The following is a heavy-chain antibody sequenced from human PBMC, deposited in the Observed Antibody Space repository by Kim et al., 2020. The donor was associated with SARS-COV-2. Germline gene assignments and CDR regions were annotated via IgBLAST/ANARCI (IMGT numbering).Heavy chain of an antibody. V-gene: IGHV3-53*01. CDR3: ATAPRGYCSGGSCLDY. Sequence: SVKDRFTISRDNSNNTLYLQMNSLRDEDTAVYYCATAPRGYCSGGSCLDYWGQGTLVTVSS. D-gene: IGHD2-15*01. J-gene: IGHJ4*02.